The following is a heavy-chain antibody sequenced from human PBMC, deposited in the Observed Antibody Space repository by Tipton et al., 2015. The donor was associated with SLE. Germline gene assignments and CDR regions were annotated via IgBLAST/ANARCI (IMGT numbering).Heavy chain of an antibody. V-gene: IGHV4-4*09. D-gene: IGHD3-16*01. J-gene: IGHJ6*02. CDR2: IYSSGST. CDR1: GGSISSYS. Sequence: TLSLTCTVSGGSISSYSWNWIRQPPGKGLEWIGYIYSSGSTDYNPSLKSRVSLSVDTSKKQFSLKLTSVTAADTAIYYCATSTINYVYYYYGLDVWGQGTTVTVSS. CDR3: ATSTINYVYYYYGLDV.